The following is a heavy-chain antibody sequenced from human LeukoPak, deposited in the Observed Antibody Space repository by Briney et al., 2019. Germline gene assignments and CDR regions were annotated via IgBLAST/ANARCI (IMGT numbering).Heavy chain of an antibody. J-gene: IGHJ5*02. V-gene: IGHV4-39*01. CDR1: GGSISSSSYY. D-gene: IGHD3-10*01. CDR3: AGVYYYGSGSRWYWFDP. Sequence: PSETLSLTCTVSGGSISSSSYYWGWIRQPPGKGLEWIGSIYYSGSTYYNPSLKSRVTISVDTSKNQFSLKLSSVTAADTAVYYCAGVYYYGSGSRWYWFDPWGQGTLVTVSS. CDR2: IYYSGST.